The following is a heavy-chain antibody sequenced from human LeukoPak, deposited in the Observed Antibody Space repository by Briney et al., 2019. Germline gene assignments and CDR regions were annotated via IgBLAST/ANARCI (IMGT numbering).Heavy chain of an antibody. CDR2: IYHSGST. CDR3: ARQRYYDFWSGWSDYYYYMDV. V-gene: IGHV4-38-2*01. CDR1: GYSISSGYY. Sequence: SETLSLTCAVSGYSISSGYYWGWIRQPPGKGLEWIGSIYHSGSTYYNPSLKSRVTISVDTSKNQFSLKLSSVTAADTAVYYCARQRYYDFWSGWSDYYYYMDVWGKGTTVTVSS. J-gene: IGHJ6*03. D-gene: IGHD3-3*01.